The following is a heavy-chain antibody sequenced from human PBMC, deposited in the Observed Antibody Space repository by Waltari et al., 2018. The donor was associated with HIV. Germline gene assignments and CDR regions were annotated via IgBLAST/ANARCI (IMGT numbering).Heavy chain of an antibody. D-gene: IGHD1-7*01. V-gene: IGHV3-74*01. CDR3: ARVVNWNYNP. Sequence: EVQLVESGGGLVKPGRSLRRTCAASGFTFSSYWMHWVRHAPGKGLVGVSRINSDGSSTSYADSVKGRFTISRDNAKNTLYLQMNSLRAEDTAVYYCARVVNWNYNPWGQGTLVTVSS. J-gene: IGHJ5*02. CDR1: GFTFSSYW. CDR2: INSDGSST.